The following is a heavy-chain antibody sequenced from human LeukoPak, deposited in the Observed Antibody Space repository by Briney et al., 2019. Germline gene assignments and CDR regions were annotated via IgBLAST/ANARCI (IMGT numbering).Heavy chain of an antibody. V-gene: IGHV3-11*01. J-gene: IGHJ5*02. Sequence: PGGSLRLSCAASGFTFSDYYMSWIRQAPGKGLEWLSYIGSSNTIYSADSVKGRFTISRDNSKNTVYLQMNNMRVDDTAVYYCARVAGWHWFDPWGQGTLVTVSS. CDR2: IGSSNTI. D-gene: IGHD6-19*01. CDR3: ARVAGWHWFDP. CDR1: GFTFSDYY.